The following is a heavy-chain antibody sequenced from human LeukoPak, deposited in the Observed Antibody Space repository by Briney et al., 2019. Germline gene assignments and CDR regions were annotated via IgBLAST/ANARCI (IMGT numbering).Heavy chain of an antibody. Sequence: GGSLRLSCAASGFTFSSYAMSWVRQAPGKGLEWVSAIIGSGGSTYYADSVKGRFTISRDNSKNTLYLQMNSLRAEDTAVYYCAARRHYYDSSGYYFDPWGQGTLVTVSS. D-gene: IGHD3-22*01. J-gene: IGHJ5*02. CDR2: IIGSGGST. CDR1: GFTFSSYA. CDR3: AARRHYYDSSGYYFDP. V-gene: IGHV3-23*01.